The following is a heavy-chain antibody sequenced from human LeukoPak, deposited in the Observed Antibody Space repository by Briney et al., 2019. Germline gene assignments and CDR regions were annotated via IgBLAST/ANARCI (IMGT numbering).Heavy chain of an antibody. CDR2: MNAASGKT. CDR1: GYTFTRST. D-gene: IGHD5-12*01. V-gene: IGHV1-3*01. Sequence: ASVKVSCKVSGYTFTRSTVHWVRQAPGQRLEWMGWMNAASGKTEYSQEFQGRVTITRDTSASTAYMEMSTLRSEDTAVYYCAASLAVSSDYIHYWGQGTLVTVSS. CDR3: AASLAVSSDYIHY. J-gene: IGHJ4*02.